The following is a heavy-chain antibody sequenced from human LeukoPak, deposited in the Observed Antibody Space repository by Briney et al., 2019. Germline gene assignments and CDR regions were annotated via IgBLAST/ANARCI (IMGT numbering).Heavy chain of an antibody. J-gene: IGHJ5*02. CDR1: GFTFSSYA. CDR2: ISGSGGST. V-gene: IGHV3-23*01. D-gene: IGHD6-13*01. CDR3: TKAPAGPEYSSSWKFGYNWFDP. Sequence: GGSLRLSCTASGFTFSSYAMSWVRQAPGKGLEWVSGISGSGGSTYYADSVKGRFTISRDNSKNTLYLQMNSLRAEDTAIYYCTKAPAGPEYSSSWKFGYNWFDPWGQGTLVTVSS.